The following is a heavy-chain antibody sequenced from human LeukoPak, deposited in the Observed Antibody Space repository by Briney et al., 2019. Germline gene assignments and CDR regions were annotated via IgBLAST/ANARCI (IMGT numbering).Heavy chain of an antibody. CDR2: ISTSSSYT. J-gene: IGHJ4*02. V-gene: IGHV3-11*05. CDR3: ARDLKGSAWYVDY. D-gene: IGHD6-19*01. Sequence: GGSLRLSCAASGFTFSDYYMTWIRQAPGKGLEWVSYISTSSSYTNYADSVKGRFTISRDNAKNSLYLQLNNLRPEDTAVYYCARDLKGSAWYVDYWGQGTLVTVSS. CDR1: GFTFSDYY.